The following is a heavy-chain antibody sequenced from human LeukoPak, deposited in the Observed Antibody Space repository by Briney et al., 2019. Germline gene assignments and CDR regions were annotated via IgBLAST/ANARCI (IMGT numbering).Heavy chain of an antibody. CDR2: MNHNSGNK. J-gene: IGHJ6*02. V-gene: IGHV1-8*01. CDR3: AREKMVRAVIMAPGLPSYYYGMDV. Sequence: ASVKVSCKASGYTFTSYDINWVRQATGKGLEWMGWMNHNSGNKGHAQKLPGTVTMTSNTPISTAYMELRRLRSEDTPVYYCAREKMVRAVIMAPGLPSYYYGMDVWGQGPTVPVSS. D-gene: IGHD3-10*01. CDR1: GYTFTSYD.